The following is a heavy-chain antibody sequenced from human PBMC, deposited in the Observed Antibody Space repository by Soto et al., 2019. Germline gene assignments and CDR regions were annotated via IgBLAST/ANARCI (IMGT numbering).Heavy chain of an antibody. V-gene: IGHV3-23*01. J-gene: IGHJ4*02. CDR1: GFTFSSYA. CDR3: AKSQKQLYDYGDYFDY. D-gene: IGHD4-17*01. Sequence: EVQLLESGGGLVQPGGSLRLSCAASGFTFSSYAMSWVRQAPGKGLEWVSAISGSGGSTYYADSVKGRFTISRDNSKNTLYLQMHSLRAEDTAVYYCAKSQKQLYDYGDYFDYWGQGTLVTVSS. CDR2: ISGSGGST.